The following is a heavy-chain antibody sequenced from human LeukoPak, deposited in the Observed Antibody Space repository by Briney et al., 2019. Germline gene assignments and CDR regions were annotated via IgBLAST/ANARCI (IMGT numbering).Heavy chain of an antibody. CDR3: ARGGNYWPQWWFDP. D-gene: IGHD1-26*01. V-gene: IGHV4-34*01. Sequence: PSETLSLTCDVYGGSFSGYYWSWIRQPPGKGLEWIGEINHRGSTNYNPSLKSRVTMSLDASKNQFSLELNSVTPADTAVYYCARGGNYWPQWWFDPWGRGTLVSVSS. CDR1: GGSFSGYY. CDR2: INHRGST. J-gene: IGHJ5*02.